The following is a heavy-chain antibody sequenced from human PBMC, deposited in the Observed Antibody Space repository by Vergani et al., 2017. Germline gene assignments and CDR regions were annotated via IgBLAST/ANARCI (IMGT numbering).Heavy chain of an antibody. D-gene: IGHD1-26*01. J-gene: IGHJ2*01. V-gene: IGHV1-69*01. CDR3: ARNGRGSSMILYWYFDL. CDR2: IIPIFGTA. Sequence: QVQLVQSGAEVKKPGSSVKVSCKASGGTFSSYAISWVRQAPRQGLEWMGGIIPIFGTANYAQKFQGRVTITADESTSTAYMELSSLRSEDTAVYYCARNGRGSSMILYWYFDLWGRGTLVTVSS. CDR1: GGTFSSYA.